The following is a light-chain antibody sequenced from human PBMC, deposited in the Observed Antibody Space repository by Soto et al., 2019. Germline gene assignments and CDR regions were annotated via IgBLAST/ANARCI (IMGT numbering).Light chain of an antibody. V-gene: IGKV1-39*01. J-gene: IGKJ5*01. CDR3: QQNYSTPIT. CDR1: QTISSW. Sequence: DIQMAQCPSTLCLXGLYXXAIXXVASQTISSWLAWYQQKPGKAPKLLIYAASSLQSGVPSRFSGSGSGTDFTLTISSLQPEDFATYYCQQNYSTPITFGQGTRLEIK. CDR2: AAS.